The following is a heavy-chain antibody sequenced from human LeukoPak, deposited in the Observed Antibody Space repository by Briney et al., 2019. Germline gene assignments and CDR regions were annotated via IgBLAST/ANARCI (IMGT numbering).Heavy chain of an antibody. CDR2: INHSGST. Sequence: SETLSLTCAVSGGSFSGYYWSWVRQPPGKGLEWIGEINHSGSTNYNPSLKSRVTISVDTSKNQFSLKLSSVTAADTAVYYCASGAISWRGVSNAFDIWGRGTMVTVSS. D-gene: IGHD2-21*01. CDR3: ASGAISWRGVSNAFDI. CDR1: GGSFSGYY. V-gene: IGHV4-34*01. J-gene: IGHJ3*02.